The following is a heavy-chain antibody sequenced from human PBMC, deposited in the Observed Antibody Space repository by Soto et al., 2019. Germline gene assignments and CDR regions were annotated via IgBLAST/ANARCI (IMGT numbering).Heavy chain of an antibody. CDR1: GFTFSNAW. Sequence: GGSLRLSCAASGFTFSNAWMSWVRQAPGKGLEWVGRIKSKTDGGTTDYAAPVKGRFTISRDDSKNTLYLQMNSLKTEDTAVYYCTTDFTYYYDSSGYQYGMDVWGQGTTVTVSS. CDR2: IKSKTDGGTT. J-gene: IGHJ6*02. D-gene: IGHD3-22*01. V-gene: IGHV3-15*01. CDR3: TTDFTYYYDSSGYQYGMDV.